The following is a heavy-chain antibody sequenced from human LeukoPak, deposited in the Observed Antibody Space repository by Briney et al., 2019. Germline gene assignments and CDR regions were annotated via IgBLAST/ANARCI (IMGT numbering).Heavy chain of an antibody. J-gene: IGHJ6*02. V-gene: IGHV3-23*01. CDR2: ISGSGGST. CDR1: GFTFSSYA. D-gene: IGHD2-2*01. Sequence: GGSLRLSCAVSGFTFSSYAMSWVRQAPGKGLEWVSAISGSGGSTYYADSVKGRFTISRDNSKNTLYLQMNSLRAEDTAVYYCAKDLYCSSTSCYGMDVWGQGTTVTVSS. CDR3: AKDLYCSSTSCYGMDV.